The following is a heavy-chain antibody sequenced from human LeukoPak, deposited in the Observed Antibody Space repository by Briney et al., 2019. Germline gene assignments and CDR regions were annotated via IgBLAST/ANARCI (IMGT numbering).Heavy chain of an antibody. CDR3: ASKVAGTNLFDY. D-gene: IGHD6-19*01. CDR1: GYTLTELS. J-gene: IGHJ4*02. V-gene: IGHV1-69*05. Sequence: ASVKVSCKVSGYTLTELSMHWVRQAPGQGLEWMGGIIPIFGTANYAQKFQGRVTITTDESTSTAYMELSSLRSEDTAVYYCASKVAGTNLFDYWGQGTLVTVSS. CDR2: IIPIFGTA.